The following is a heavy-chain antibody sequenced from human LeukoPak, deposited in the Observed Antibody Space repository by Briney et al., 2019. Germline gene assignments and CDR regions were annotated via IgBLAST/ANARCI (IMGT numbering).Heavy chain of an antibody. J-gene: IGHJ3*02. CDR1: GYTFTGYY. V-gene: IGHV1-2*02. CDR3: ARVKTAIFGVETGAFDI. D-gene: IGHD3-3*01. Sequence: ASVKVSCKASGYTFTGYYMHWVRQAPGQGLEWMGWINPNSGGTNYAQKFQGRVTMTRDTSISTAYMELSRLRSDDTAVYYCARVKTAIFGVETGAFDIWGQGTMVTVSS. CDR2: INPNSGGT.